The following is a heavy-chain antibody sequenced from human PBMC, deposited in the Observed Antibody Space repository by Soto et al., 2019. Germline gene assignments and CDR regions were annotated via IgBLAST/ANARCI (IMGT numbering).Heavy chain of an antibody. V-gene: IGHV3-74*01. CDR3: AGAGGSSTGGSCSHDYFYGMEV. Sequence: EVQLVESGGGLVQRGGHLRVSCAASGLTSSRLWMHWVRQAPGMGLVWVSRINSDGSSTNYADSVKGRLTIYREKAKNTLFLQIYSVRIEETRAYYCAGAGGSSTGGSCSHDYFYGMEVSGPGTTLTVSS. CDR2: INSDGSST. CDR1: GLTSSRLW. D-gene: IGHD2-15*01. J-gene: IGHJ6*02.